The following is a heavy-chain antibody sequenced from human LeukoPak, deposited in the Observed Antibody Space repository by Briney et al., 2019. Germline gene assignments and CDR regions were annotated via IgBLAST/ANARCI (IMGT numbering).Heavy chain of an antibody. CDR3: ARDVERYSSGWNHDY. Sequence: SVKVSCKASGGTFSSYAISWVRQAPGQGLEWMGRIIPILGIANYAQKFQGRVTITADNSTSTAYMELSSLRSEDTAVYYCARDVERYSSGWNHDYWGQGTLVTVSS. CDR2: IIPILGIA. D-gene: IGHD6-19*01. CDR1: GGTFSSYA. J-gene: IGHJ4*02. V-gene: IGHV1-69*04.